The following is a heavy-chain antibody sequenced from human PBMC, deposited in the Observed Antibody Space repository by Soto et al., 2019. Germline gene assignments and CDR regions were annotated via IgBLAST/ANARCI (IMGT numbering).Heavy chain of an antibody. D-gene: IGHD6-13*01. Sequence: SETLSLTCTVSGGSISSYYWSWIRQPPGKGLEWIGYIYYSGSTNYNPSLKSRVTISVDTSKNQFSLKLSSVTAADTAAYYCARLKAGIAPHLSLVYDYWGQGTLVTVSS. CDR2: IYYSGST. CDR1: GGSISSYY. V-gene: IGHV4-59*01. CDR3: ARLKAGIAPHLSLVYDY. J-gene: IGHJ4*02.